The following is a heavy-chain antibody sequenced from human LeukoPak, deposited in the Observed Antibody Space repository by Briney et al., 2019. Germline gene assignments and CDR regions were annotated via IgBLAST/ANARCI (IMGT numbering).Heavy chain of an antibody. J-gene: IGHJ6*02. V-gene: IGHV4-34*01. D-gene: IGHD3-10*01. CDR2: INHSGST. CDR1: GGSFSGYY. Sequence: SETLSPTCAVYGGSFSGYYWSWIRQPPGKGLEWIGEINHSGSTNYNPSLKSRVTISVDTSKNQFSLKLSSMTAADTAVYYCARLGLLWFGELRPWVYYYYGMDVWGQGTTVTVSS. CDR3: ARLGLLWFGELRPWVYYYYGMDV.